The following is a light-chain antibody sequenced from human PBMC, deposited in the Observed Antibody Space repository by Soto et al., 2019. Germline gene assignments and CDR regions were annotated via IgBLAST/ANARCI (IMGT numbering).Light chain of an antibody. CDR1: NSDVGGYDY. CDR2: EVS. Sequence: QSALTQPASVSGSPGQSITISCTGTNSDVGGYDYVSWYQQHPGKAPKLIIYEVSNRPSGVSNRFSGSKSGNTASLTISGLQAEDEADYHCSSYTSRTTLYVFGTGTKFTVL. J-gene: IGLJ1*01. V-gene: IGLV2-14*01. CDR3: SSYTSRTTLYV.